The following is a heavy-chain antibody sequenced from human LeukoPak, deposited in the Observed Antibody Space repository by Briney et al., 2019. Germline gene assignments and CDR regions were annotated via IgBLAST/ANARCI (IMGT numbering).Heavy chain of an antibody. CDR3: AKDRGGDRVIDH. D-gene: IGHD2-21*02. J-gene: IGHJ4*02. CDR1: GFTFDEYT. Sequence: GGSLRLSCAASGFTFDEYTIHWVRHVPGKGLEWVSLISGDGGTTYYADSVKGRFTISRDNSKNSLYLQMNSLRTEDTALYYCAKDRGGDRVIDHWGQGTLVTVSS. CDR2: ISGDGGTT. V-gene: IGHV3-43*02.